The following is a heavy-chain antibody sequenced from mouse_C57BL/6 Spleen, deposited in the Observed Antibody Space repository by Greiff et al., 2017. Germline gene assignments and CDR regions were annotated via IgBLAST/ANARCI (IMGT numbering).Heavy chain of an antibody. D-gene: IGHD1-1*01. V-gene: IGHV1-20*01. J-gene: IGHJ4*01. CDR3: ARGVLRTPMDY. Sequence: VQLQQSGPELVKPGDSVKISCKASGYSFTGYFVNWVMQSHGKSLEWIGRINPYNGDTFYNQKFKGKATLTVDKSSSTAHMELRSLTSEDSAVYYCARGVLRTPMDYWGQGTSVTVSS. CDR2: INPYNGDT. CDR1: GYSFTGYF.